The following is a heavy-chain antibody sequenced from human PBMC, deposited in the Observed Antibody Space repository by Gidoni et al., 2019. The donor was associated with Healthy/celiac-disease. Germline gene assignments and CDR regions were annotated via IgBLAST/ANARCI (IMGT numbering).Heavy chain of an antibody. J-gene: IGHJ4*02. CDR3: TRYSSGWYDYFDY. CDR2: IRSKAYGGTT. V-gene: IGHV3-49*05. D-gene: IGHD6-19*01. CDR1: GLPVGDYA. Sequence: EVQLVESGGGLVKPGRSLRLSCTASGLPVGDYAMSWFRQAPGKGLEWVGFIRSKAYGGTTEYAASVKGRFTISRDDSKSIAYLQMNSLKTEDTAVYYCTRYSSGWYDYFDYWGQGTLVTVSS.